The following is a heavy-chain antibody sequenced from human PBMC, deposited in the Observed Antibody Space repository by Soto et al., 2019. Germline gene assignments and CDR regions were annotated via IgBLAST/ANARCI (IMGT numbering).Heavy chain of an antibody. Sequence: PGGSLRLSCAASGLTFSSYAMHWVRQAPGKGLEWVAVISYDGSNKYYADSVKGRFTISRDNSKNTLYLQMNSLRAEDTAVYYCARGFGDYGDYDGGEGFDYWGQGTLVTVSS. CDR3: ARGFGDYGDYDGGEGFDY. V-gene: IGHV3-30-3*01. D-gene: IGHD4-17*01. J-gene: IGHJ4*02. CDR2: ISYDGSNK. CDR1: GLTFSSYA.